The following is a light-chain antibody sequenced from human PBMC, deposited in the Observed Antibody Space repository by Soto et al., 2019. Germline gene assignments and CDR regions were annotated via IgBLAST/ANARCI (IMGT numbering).Light chain of an antibody. CDR1: RSDIGSNY. J-gene: IGLJ3*02. CDR2: KNN. CDR3: AAWDGSLSAVM. Sequence: QSALTQPPSASGTPGQRVTISCSGSRSDIGSNYFYWYRQLPGTAPKLLIYKNNQRPLGVPVRFFGSKSGTSASLAISGLRSEDEADYYCAAWDGSLSAVMFGGGTKVTVL. V-gene: IGLV1-47*01.